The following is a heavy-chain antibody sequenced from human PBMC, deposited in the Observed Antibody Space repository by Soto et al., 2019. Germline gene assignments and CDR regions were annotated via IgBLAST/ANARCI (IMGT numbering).Heavy chain of an antibody. CDR3: ARHKSIDSSHIDY. Sequence: SLKVSCKGSGYSFTSYWFSWVRQIHGKGVGWMGRIDPSDSYTNYSPSFQGHVTISADKSISTAYLQWSSLKASDPAMYYCARHKSIDSSHIDYWGQGTLVAVSS. J-gene: IGHJ4*02. V-gene: IGHV5-10-1*01. CDR2: IDPSDSYT. CDR1: GYSFTSYW. D-gene: IGHD6-13*01.